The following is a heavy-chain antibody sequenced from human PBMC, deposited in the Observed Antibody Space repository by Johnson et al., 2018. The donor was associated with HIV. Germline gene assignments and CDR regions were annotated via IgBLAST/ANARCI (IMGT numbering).Heavy chain of an antibody. V-gene: IGHV3-30*03. D-gene: IGHD1-26*01. CDR1: GFTFSSFG. CDR3: ARVGATAAFDI. Sequence: QVQLVESGGGVVQPGGSLRLSCAASGFTFSSFGMHWVRQAPANGLEWVAFISYDGSDKDKADSVRGRFTISRDNSKNTLYLQMNSLRAEDTAVYYCARVGATAAFDIWGQGTMVTVSS. CDR2: ISYDGSDK. J-gene: IGHJ3*02.